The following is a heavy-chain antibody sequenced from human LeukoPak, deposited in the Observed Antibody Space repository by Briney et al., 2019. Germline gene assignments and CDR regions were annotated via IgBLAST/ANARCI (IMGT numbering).Heavy chain of an antibody. CDR3: ARDRTAYYYGMDV. J-gene: IGHJ6*02. Sequence: PGGSLRLSCAASEFTVGSNYMSWVRQAPGKGLEWVSVIYSGGSTYYADSVKGRFTISRDTSKNTLYLQMNSLRAEDTAVYYCARDRTAYYYGMDVWGQGTTVTVSS. CDR2: IYSGGST. V-gene: IGHV3-53*01. CDR1: EFTVGSNY. D-gene: IGHD1-1*01.